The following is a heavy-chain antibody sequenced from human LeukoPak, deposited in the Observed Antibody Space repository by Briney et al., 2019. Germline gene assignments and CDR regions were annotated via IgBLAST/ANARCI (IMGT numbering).Heavy chain of an antibody. CDR1: GGSISSSSYY. CDR2: IYYSGST. CDR3: ARFKKSGLLGYCSGGSCYFDY. Sequence: SETLSLTCTVSGGSISSSSYYWGWIRQPPGKGLEWIGSIYYSGSTYYNPSLKSRVTISVDTSKNQFFLKLSSVTAADTAVYYCARFKKSGLLGYCSGGSCYFDYWGQGTPVTVSS. J-gene: IGHJ4*02. D-gene: IGHD2-15*01. V-gene: IGHV4-39*01.